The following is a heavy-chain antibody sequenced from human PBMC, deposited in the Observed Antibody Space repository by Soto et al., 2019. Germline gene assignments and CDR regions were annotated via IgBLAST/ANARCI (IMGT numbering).Heavy chain of an antibody. CDR3: AKDRHDYSNYFDH. CDR1: GFTFSSYG. Sequence: QVRLVESGGGVVQPGRSLRVSCAASGFTFSSYGMHWVRQAPGKGLEWVTVISYDGSNKYYVDSVKGRFTISRDNSENTLYLEMNSLRAEDTAVYYCAKDRHDYSNYFDHWGQGTLVTVSS. D-gene: IGHD4-4*01. V-gene: IGHV3-30*18. J-gene: IGHJ4*02. CDR2: ISYDGSNK.